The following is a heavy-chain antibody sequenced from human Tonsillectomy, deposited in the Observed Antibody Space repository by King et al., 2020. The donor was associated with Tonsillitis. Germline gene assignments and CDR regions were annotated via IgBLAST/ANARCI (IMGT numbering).Heavy chain of an antibody. CDR1: GFTFSNAW. CDR3: TTRILWFRESYVDY. Sequence: VQLVESGGGLVKPGGSLRLSCAASGFTFSNAWMSWVRQAPGKGLEWVGGIKSKTDGGTTDYAEPGKGRFTISRDDPKNTLYLQMNSPKTEDTAGYYCTTRILWFRESYVDYWGQGTLVTVSS. CDR2: IKSKTDGGTT. J-gene: IGHJ4*02. V-gene: IGHV3-15*01. D-gene: IGHD3-10*01.